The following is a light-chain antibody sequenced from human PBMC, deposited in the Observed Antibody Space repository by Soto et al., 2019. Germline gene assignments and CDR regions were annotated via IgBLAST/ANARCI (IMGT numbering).Light chain of an antibody. V-gene: IGLV2-14*01. J-gene: IGLJ2*01. Sequence: QSALTQPPSVSGSPGQAITISCTGTSSDVGGYNYVSWYQQHPGKAPKLMIYEVINRPSGVSNRFSGSKSGNTASLTISGLQAEDEADYYCSSYTSSSTVVFGGGTKLPVL. CDR1: SSDVGGYNY. CDR2: EVI. CDR3: SSYTSSSTVV.